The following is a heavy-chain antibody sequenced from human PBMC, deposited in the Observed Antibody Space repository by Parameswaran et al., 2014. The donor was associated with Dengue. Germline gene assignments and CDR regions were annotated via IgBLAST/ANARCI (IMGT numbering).Heavy chain of an antibody. D-gene: IGHD3-10*01. CDR2: INPSGGST. V-gene: IGHV1-46*01. CDR3: AVVRGVIPPDY. J-gene: IGHJ4*02. Sequence: WVRQAPGQGLEWMGIINPSGGSTSYAQKFQGRVTMTRDTSTNTVYMELSSLRSEDTAVYYCAVVRGVIPPDYWGQGTLVTVSS.